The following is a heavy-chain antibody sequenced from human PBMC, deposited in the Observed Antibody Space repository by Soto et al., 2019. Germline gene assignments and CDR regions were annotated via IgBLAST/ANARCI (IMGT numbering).Heavy chain of an antibody. Sequence: SETLSLTGAVSGGSFTSNNWWTWVRQPPGQGLEWIGEIYRTGSTNYNPSLKSRVTISLDKSEKQCALKVTSLTAADTAVYYCASRDPGTSVDYWGQGTLVTVSS. J-gene: IGHJ4*02. CDR1: GGSFTSNNW. D-gene: IGHD1-7*01. CDR3: ASRDPGTSVDY. V-gene: IGHV4-4*02. CDR2: IYRTGST.